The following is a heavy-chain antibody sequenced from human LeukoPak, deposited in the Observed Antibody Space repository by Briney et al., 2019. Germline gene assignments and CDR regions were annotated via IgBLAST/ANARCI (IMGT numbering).Heavy chain of an antibody. D-gene: IGHD2-15*01. CDR1: GFTFSSYA. CDR2: ISYDGSNK. CDR3: AAAGLGVAHWIAS. V-gene: IGHV3-30-3*01. Sequence: GGSLRLSCAASGFTFSSYAMHWVRQAPGKGLEWVAVISYDGSNKYYADSVKGRFTISRDNSKNTLFLDMDSLTVGDTAVYYCAAAGLGVAHWIASWGQGTLVSVSS. J-gene: IGHJ5*01.